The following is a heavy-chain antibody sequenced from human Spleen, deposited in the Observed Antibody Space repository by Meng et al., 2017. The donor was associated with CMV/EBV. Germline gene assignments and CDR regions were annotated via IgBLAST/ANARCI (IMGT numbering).Heavy chain of an antibody. D-gene: IGHD5-24*01. J-gene: IGHJ4*02. Sequence: KVSCKGSGYSFTSYWIGWVRQMPGKGLEWMGIIYPGDSDTRYSPSFQGHITISVDMSTSTAYLQWTSLKASDTAMYFCARQGDPDGYSNYSDYWGQGTLVTVSS. CDR1: GYSFTSYW. CDR2: IYPGDSDT. V-gene: IGHV5-51*01. CDR3: ARQGDPDGYSNYSDY.